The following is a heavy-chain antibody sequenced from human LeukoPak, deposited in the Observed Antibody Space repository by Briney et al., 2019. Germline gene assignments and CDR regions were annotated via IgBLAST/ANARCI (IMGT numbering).Heavy chain of an antibody. Sequence: SQTLSLTCTVSGGSISSGDYFWSWIRQPPGKGLEWIGYIYYSGSTYYNPSLKSRVTISVDTSKNQFSLKLSSVTAADTAVYYCARVSITMVRGVIIGNWFDPWGQGTLVTVSS. CDR1: GGSISSGDYF. CDR2: IYYSGST. CDR3: ARVSITMVRGVIIGNWFDP. V-gene: IGHV4-30-4*01. D-gene: IGHD3-10*01. J-gene: IGHJ5*02.